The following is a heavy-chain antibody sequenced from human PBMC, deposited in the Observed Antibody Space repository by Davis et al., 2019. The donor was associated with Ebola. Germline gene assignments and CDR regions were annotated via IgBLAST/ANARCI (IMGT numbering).Heavy chain of an antibody. V-gene: IGHV4-34*01. CDR2: INHSGST. CDR1: GGSFSGYY. D-gene: IGHD6-19*01. J-gene: IGHJ4*02. Sequence: PSETLSLTCAVYGGSFSGYYWSWIRQPPGKGLEWIGEINHSGSTNYNPSLKSRVTISVDTSKNQFSLKLSSVTAEDTAVYYCARSYTSDWSGRLGHWGQGALVTVSS. CDR3: ARSYTSDWSGRLGH.